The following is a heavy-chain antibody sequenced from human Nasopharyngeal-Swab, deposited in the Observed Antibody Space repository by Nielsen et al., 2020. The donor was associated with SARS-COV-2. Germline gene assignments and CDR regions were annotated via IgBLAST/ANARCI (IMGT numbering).Heavy chain of an antibody. J-gene: IGHJ5*02. CDR3: ARGYYDFWSGYAGFDP. V-gene: IGHV3-74*01. D-gene: IGHD3-3*01. Sequence: LTWAGSGFTFSSYWMHWVRQAPGKGLVRVSRINSGGSSTTYADSVKARFTISRDNAKNTLYLQMNSLRAEDTAVYYCARGYYDFWSGYAGFDPWGQGTLVTVSS. CDR2: INSGGSST. CDR1: GFTFSSYW.